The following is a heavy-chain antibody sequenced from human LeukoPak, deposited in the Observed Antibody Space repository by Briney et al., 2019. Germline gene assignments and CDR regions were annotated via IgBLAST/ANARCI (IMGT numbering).Heavy chain of an antibody. J-gene: IGHJ3*02. D-gene: IGHD6-13*01. CDR1: GGSISSGGYS. CDR3: ARTLSGIAAPNDAFDI. CDR2: IYHSGST. Sequence: SQTLSLTCAVSGGSISSGGYSWSWIRQPPGKGLEWIGYIYHSGSTYYNPSLKSRVTISVDRSKNQFSLKLSSVTAADTAVYYCARTLSGIAAPNDAFDIWGQGTMVTVSS. V-gene: IGHV4-30-2*01.